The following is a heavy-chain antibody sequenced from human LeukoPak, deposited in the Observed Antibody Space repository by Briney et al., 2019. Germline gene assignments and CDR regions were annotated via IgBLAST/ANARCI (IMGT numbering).Heavy chain of an antibody. J-gene: IGHJ3*02. CDR3: AREEVSFDM. CDR1: GYTFTAYY. D-gene: IGHD1-14*01. V-gene: IGHV1-2*02. CDR2: INPNSGGT. Sequence: ASVKASCKASGYTFTAYYVDWGRQAPGQGLEWMGWINPNSGGTKYAQKFQGRVTMTRDTYISTAYMELSRLRSDDTAVYYCAREEVSFDMWGQGTMVTVSS.